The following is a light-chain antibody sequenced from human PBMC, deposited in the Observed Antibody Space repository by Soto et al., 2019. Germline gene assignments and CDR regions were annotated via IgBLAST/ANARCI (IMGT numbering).Light chain of an antibody. V-gene: IGKV3-20*01. CDR1: QNVNNNY. CDR2: GAS. J-gene: IGKJ2*01. CDR3: QQYGSSPGT. Sequence: VVLTQSPRTLSLSPGERATLSCRASQNVNNNYVAWYQQRPGQAPSLLIYGASDRATGVPDRFSGSGSGTDFTLTISRLEPEDFAVYYCQQYGSSPGTFGQGTKLEIK.